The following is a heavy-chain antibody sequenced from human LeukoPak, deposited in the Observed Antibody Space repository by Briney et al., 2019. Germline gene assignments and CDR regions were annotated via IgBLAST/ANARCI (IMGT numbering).Heavy chain of an antibody. CDR1: GFTVITND. CDR2: LYSDGNT. D-gene: IGHD1-14*01. CDR3: ARGVEPLAANTLAY. Sequence: GGSLRLSCAASGFTVITNDMTWIRQAPGKELEWVSVLYSDGNTKYADSVQGRFTISRDNSKNTLYLEMNSLSPDDTAVYYCARGVEPLAANTLAYWGQGTLVTVSS. J-gene: IGHJ4*02. V-gene: IGHV3-53*01.